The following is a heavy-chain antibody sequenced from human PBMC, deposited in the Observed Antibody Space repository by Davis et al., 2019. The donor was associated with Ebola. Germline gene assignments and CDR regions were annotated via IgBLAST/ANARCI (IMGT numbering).Heavy chain of an antibody. D-gene: IGHD6-19*01. J-gene: IGHJ6*03. V-gene: IGHV1-3*01. Sequence: AASVKVSCKASGYTFNNYAMHWVRQAPGQRLECMGWINAVNSNTKYSQKFQGRVTITSDTSTSTLYMELSSLRSEDTALYYCARAIAVSGHYYMDVWGRGTTVTVSS. CDR2: INAVNSNT. CDR1: GYTFNNYA. CDR3: ARAIAVSGHYYMDV.